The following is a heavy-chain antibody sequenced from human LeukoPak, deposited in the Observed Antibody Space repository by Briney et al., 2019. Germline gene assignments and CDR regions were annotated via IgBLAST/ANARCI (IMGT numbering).Heavy chain of an antibody. CDR3: ARRSEDWASAFDS. Sequence: GESLKMSCRTSGYTFTHYWIAWVRQIPGKGLELVGVINPQRTPTVDGPSFEGHVTISVYKSMQTAYIQLNSLNASDGDMYYCARRSEDWASAFDSWGQGTLVTVS. J-gene: IGHJ3*02. CDR2: INPQRTPT. D-gene: IGHD3-16*01. CDR1: GYTFTHYW. V-gene: IGHV5-51*01.